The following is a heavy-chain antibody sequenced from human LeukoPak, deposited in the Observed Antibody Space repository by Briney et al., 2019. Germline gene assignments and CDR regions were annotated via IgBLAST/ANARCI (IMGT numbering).Heavy chain of an antibody. J-gene: IGHJ5*02. D-gene: IGHD3-10*01. CDR1: GGSVSGYY. CDR3: ARGRITMVRGVITGSHWFDP. Sequence: SETLSLTCAVDGGSVSGYYWSWIRQPPGKGLEWIGEINHSGSTNYNPSLKSRVTISVDTSKNQFSLKLSSVTAADTAVYYCARGRITMVRGVITGSHWFDPWGQGTLVTVSS. V-gene: IGHV4-34*01. CDR2: INHSGST.